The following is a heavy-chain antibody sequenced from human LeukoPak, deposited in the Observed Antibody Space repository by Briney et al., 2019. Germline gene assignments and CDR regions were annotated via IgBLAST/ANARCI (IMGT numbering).Heavy chain of an antibody. Sequence: SETLSLTCTVSGGSISSYYWSWIRQPPGKGLEWIGFISFSGSTNYNPSLKSRVTISIDTSKNQFSLKLSSVTAADKAVYYCARDRGDTAMAHPFDYWGQGTLVAVSS. V-gene: IGHV4-59*01. CDR3: ARDRGDTAMAHPFDY. J-gene: IGHJ4*02. CDR1: GGSISSYY. CDR2: ISFSGST. D-gene: IGHD5-18*01.